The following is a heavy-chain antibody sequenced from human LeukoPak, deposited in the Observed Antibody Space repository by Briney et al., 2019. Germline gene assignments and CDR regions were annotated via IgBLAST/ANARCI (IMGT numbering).Heavy chain of an antibody. Sequence: GGSLRLSCAASGFTVSSNYMSWVRQAPGKGLEWVSVIYSGGSTYYADSVKGRFTISRDNSKNTLYLQMNSLRAEDTAVYYCAKDLRTTSGLGFFDYWGQGTLVTVSS. J-gene: IGHJ4*02. D-gene: IGHD4-17*01. CDR2: IYSGGST. V-gene: IGHV3-53*01. CDR1: GFTVSSNY. CDR3: AKDLRTTSGLGFFDY.